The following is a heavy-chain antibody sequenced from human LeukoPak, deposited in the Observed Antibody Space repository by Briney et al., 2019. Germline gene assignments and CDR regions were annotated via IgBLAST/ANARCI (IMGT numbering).Heavy chain of an antibody. CDR2: IYRSGST. V-gene: IGHV4-38-2*01. CDR1: GYSISSGYY. CDR3: ARVRRGLFSSSWYPEYYFDY. J-gene: IGHJ4*02. Sequence: SETLSLTCAVSGYSISSGYYWGWIRQPPGKGLEWIGSIYRSGSTYYNPSLKSRVTISVDTSKNQFSLKLSSVTAADTAVYYCARVRRGLFSSSWYPEYYFDYWGQGTLVTVSS. D-gene: IGHD6-13*01.